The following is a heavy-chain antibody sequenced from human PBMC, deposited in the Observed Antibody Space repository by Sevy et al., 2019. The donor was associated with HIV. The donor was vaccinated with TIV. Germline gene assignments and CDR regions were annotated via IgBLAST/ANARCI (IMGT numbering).Heavy chain of an antibody. CDR3: ARDLPGDSRMDV. D-gene: IGHD3-22*01. Sequence: GGSLRLSCAASGFTFSSYEMNWVRQAPGKGLEWVSYISSSGSPIYDADSVKGRFTISRDNAKISLYLQMNSLRAEDTGVYYCARDLPGDSRMDVWGQGTTVTVSS. V-gene: IGHV3-48*03. CDR2: ISSSGSPI. CDR1: GFTFSSYE. J-gene: IGHJ6*02.